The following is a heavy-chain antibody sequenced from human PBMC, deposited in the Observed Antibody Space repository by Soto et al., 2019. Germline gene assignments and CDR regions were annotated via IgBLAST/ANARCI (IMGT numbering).Heavy chain of an antibody. J-gene: IGHJ4*02. CDR2: LYYGGST. D-gene: IGHD5-18*01. CDR1: IDSIITSSHY. CDR3: ARHVIGYSYGVFDY. Sequence: SETLSLTCSVSIDSIITSSHYWGWIRQPPGKGLEWIGRLYYGGSTYYNPSLRSRLTIAVDASKNQLSLKLTSVTAADTAVYFCARHVIGYSYGVFDYWGQGTLVTVSS. V-gene: IGHV4-39*01.